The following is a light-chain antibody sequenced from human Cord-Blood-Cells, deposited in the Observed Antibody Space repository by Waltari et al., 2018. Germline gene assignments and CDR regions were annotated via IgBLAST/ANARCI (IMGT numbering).Light chain of an antibody. V-gene: IGLV2-14*01. CDR3: SSYTSSRTRV. Sequence: QSALTQPASVSGSPGPSITISCTGTSSHVGGYNYVSWYQQHPGKAPKLMIYDVSNRPSGVSNRFSGSKSGNTASLTISGLQAEDEADYYCSSYTSSRTRVFGTGTKVTVL. J-gene: IGLJ1*01. CDR1: SSHVGGYNY. CDR2: DVS.